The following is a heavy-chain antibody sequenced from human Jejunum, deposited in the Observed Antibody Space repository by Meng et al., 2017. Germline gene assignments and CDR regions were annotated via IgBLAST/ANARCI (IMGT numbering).Heavy chain of an antibody. CDR3: ARNTVGTTTLDY. V-gene: IGHV1-3*01. Sequence: QVPLVEAGAEMTKPGASGKFSCNASGYSFTTYAIHWVRQAPGQGLEWMGWINVDTGDTRYSQKFQGRLTITRDTSASTAYLELSSLTSEDTAVYYCARNTVGTTTLDYWGQGTLVTVSS. J-gene: IGHJ4*02. CDR1: GYSFTTYA. CDR2: INVDTGDT. D-gene: IGHD1-26*01.